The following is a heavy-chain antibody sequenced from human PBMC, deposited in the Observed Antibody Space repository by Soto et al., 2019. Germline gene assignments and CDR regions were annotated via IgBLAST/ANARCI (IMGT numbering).Heavy chain of an antibody. CDR1: GITFSTNS. J-gene: IGHJ4*02. Sequence: GGSLRLSCAASGITFSTNSMNWVRQPPGKGLEWVTAISGSGGSTYYADSVKGRFTISRDNSKNTLYLQMNSLRAEDTAVYYCAKVAMVRGTHFWGQGTLVTVSS. CDR2: ISGSGGST. V-gene: IGHV3-23*01. CDR3: AKVAMVRGTHF. D-gene: IGHD3-10*01.